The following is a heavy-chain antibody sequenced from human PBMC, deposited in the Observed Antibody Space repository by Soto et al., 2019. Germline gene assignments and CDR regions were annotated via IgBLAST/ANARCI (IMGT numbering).Heavy chain of an antibody. D-gene: IGHD2-15*01. J-gene: IGHJ4*02. CDR1: GYTFTSYY. CDR3: ARVYCSGGSCYSPGDY. CDR2: INPSGGST. V-gene: IGHV1-46*01. Sequence: QVQLVQSGAEVKKPGASVKVSCKASGYTFTSYYMHWVRQAPGQGLEWMGIINPSGGSTSYAQKFQGRVTMTRDTSKSTVYMELSSLRSEDTAVYYCARVYCSGGSCYSPGDYWGQGTLVTVSS.